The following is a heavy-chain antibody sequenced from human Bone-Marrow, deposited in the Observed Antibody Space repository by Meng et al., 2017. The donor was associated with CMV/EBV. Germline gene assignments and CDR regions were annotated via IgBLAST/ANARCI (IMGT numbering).Heavy chain of an antibody. D-gene: IGHD3-3*01. CDR2: IKSKTDGGTT. CDR3: TTITIFGVVTPDY. V-gene: IGHV3-15*01. J-gene: IGHJ4*02. CDR1: GFTFGDYA. Sequence: GESLKISCTASGFTFGDYAMSWVRQAPGKGLEWVGRIKSKTDGGTTDYAAPVKGRFTISRDDSKNTLYLQMNSLKTEDTAVYYCTTITIFGVVTPDYWGQGTLVTVSS.